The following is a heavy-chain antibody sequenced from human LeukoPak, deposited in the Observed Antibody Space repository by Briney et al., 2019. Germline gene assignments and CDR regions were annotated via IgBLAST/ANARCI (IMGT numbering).Heavy chain of an antibody. Sequence: PGGSLRLSCTVSGFTVSSNSMSWVRQAPGKGVEWFSFIYSDNTHYSDSVKGRFTISRANYKNTLYLQMNSLRADDPAVYYCSMKAVPRPRLHDAFDLWSQGTVVSVSS. D-gene: IGHD5-24*01. V-gene: IGHV3-53*01. CDR2: IYSDNT. CDR3: SMKAVPRPRLHDAFDL. CDR1: GFTVSSNS. J-gene: IGHJ3*01.